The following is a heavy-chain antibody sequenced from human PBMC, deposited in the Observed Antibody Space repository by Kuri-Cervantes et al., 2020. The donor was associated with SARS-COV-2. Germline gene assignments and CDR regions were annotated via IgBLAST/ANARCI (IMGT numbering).Heavy chain of an antibody. CDR3: ARDLWSVVRGVIARWFDP. V-gene: IGHV1-2*02. CDR2: INPNSGGT. Sequence: ASVKVSCKASGDTFTGYYMHWVRQAPGRGLEWMGWINPNSGGTNYAQKFQGRVTMTRDTSISTAYMELSRLRSDDTAVYYCARDLWSVVRGVIARWFDPWGQGTLVTVSS. J-gene: IGHJ5*02. D-gene: IGHD3-10*01. CDR1: GDTFTGYY.